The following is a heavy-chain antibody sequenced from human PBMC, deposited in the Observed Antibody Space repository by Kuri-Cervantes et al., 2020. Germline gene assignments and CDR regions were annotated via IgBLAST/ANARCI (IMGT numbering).Heavy chain of an antibody. CDR3: AKDFRFGELSVGAFDI. CDR1: GFTFSSYS. J-gene: IGHJ3*02. CDR2: ISSSSSYI. V-gene: IGHV3-21*04. Sequence: GESLKISCAASGFTFSSYSTNWVRQAPGKGLEWVSSISSSSSYIYYADSVKGRFTISRDNSKNTLYLQMNSLRAEDTAVYYCAKDFRFGELSVGAFDIWGQGTMVTVSS. D-gene: IGHD3-10*01.